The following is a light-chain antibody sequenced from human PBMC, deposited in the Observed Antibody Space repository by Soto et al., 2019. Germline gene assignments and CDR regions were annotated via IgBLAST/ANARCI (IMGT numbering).Light chain of an antibody. Sequence: DIQMTQSPYSLSASVGDRVTITCRASQSISSYLNWYQQKPGKAPKLLIYAASSLQSGVPSRFSGRGSGTDFTLTISSLQPEDFATYYCQQSYSTPRTFGQGTKLEIK. V-gene: IGKV1-39*01. CDR3: QQSYSTPRT. CDR1: QSISSY. CDR2: AAS. J-gene: IGKJ2*02.